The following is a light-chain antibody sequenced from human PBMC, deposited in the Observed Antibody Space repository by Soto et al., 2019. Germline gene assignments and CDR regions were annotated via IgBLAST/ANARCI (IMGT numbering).Light chain of an antibody. CDR3: QQHGSSPPSWT. J-gene: IGKJ1*01. V-gene: IGKV3-20*01. Sequence: ETVLTQSPGTLSLSPGERATLFCRASQSLSSSYLAWYQQRPGQAPRLLIYGASSRATGIPDRFSGSGSGTDFPLTISRLEPEDFAVYYCQQHGSSPPSWTFGQGTKVEIK. CDR1: QSLSSSY. CDR2: GAS.